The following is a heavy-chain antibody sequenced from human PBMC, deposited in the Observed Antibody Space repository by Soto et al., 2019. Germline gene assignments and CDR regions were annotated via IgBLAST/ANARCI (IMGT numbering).Heavy chain of an antibody. V-gene: IGHV6-1*01. CDR1: GDSVSSNSAA. J-gene: IGHJ6*02. CDR3: ARALWFGELSDTAQDYYYGMDV. CDR2: TYYRSKWYN. D-gene: IGHD3-10*01. Sequence: SQTLSLTCAISGDSVSSNSAAWNWIRQSPSRGPEWLGRTYYRSKWYNDYAVSVKSRITINPDTSKNQFSLQLNSVTPEDTAVYYCARALWFGELSDTAQDYYYGMDVWGQGTTVTVSS.